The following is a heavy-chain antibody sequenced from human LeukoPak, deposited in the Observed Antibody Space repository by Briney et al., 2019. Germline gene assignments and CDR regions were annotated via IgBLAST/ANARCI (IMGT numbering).Heavy chain of an antibody. CDR3: ARGRRYCSSTSCSQIPYYYYYMDV. Sequence: GASVKVSCKVSGYTLTELSMHWVRQAPGQGLEWMGWINPNSGGTNYAQNFQGRVTMTRHTSISTAYMELSSLRSEHTAVYYCARGRRYCSSTSCSQIPYYYYYMDVWGKGTTVTVSS. V-gene: IGHV1-2*02. D-gene: IGHD2-2*01. CDR1: GYTLTELS. J-gene: IGHJ6*03. CDR2: INPNSGGT.